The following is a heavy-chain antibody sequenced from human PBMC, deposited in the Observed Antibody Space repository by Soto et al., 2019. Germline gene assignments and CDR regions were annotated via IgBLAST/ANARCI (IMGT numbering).Heavy chain of an antibody. V-gene: IGHV3-30-3*01. CDR2: ISYDGSNK. CDR1: GFTFSSSA. CDR3: ARDKRDLRFLEWSYYFDY. D-gene: IGHD3-3*01. Sequence: QVQLAESGGGVVQPGRSLRLSCAASGFTFSSSAMHWVRQAPGKGLEWVAVISYDGSNKYYADSVKGRFTISRDNSKNTLYLQMNSLRAEDTAVYYCARDKRDLRFLEWSYYFDYWGQGTLVTVSS. J-gene: IGHJ4*02.